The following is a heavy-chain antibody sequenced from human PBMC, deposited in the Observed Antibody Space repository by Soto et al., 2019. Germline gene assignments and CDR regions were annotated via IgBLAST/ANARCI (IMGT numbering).Heavy chain of an antibody. D-gene: IGHD5-18*01. CDR3: AKTWVIFGAGYSLFDY. Sequence: GGSLRLSCAASGFTFSSYGMHWVRQAPGKGLEWVSSISAGGGNTYYADSVKGRFTISRDNSKNMLHLQMNSLRAEDTAVYYCAKTWVIFGAGYSLFDYWGRGTLVTVSS. CDR1: GFTFSSYG. V-gene: IGHV3-23*01. CDR2: ISAGGGNT. J-gene: IGHJ4*02.